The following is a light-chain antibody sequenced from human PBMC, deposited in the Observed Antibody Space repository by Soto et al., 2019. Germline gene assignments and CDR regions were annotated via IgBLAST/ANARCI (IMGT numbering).Light chain of an antibody. CDR2: GAS. Sequence: EIVMTQSPASLSVPPGARATLSCRASQSVSTNFAWYLHKPGQAPTLLLYGASTRATAVPARFTASGSGTEFTLSISSLQSDDFGVYYWQQYDTWPRTFGQGTKVEIK. CDR3: QQYDTWPRT. CDR1: QSVSTN. J-gene: IGKJ1*01. V-gene: IGKV3-15*01.